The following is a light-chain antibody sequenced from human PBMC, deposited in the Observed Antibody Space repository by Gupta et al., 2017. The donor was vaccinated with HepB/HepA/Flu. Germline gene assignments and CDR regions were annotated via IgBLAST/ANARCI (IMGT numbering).Light chain of an antibody. J-gene: IGKJ5*01. V-gene: IGKV3-11*01. Sequence: EIVLTQSPATLSLSPGERATLACSASQSVSSYLAWYQQKPGQTPRLLIYDASNRATGLPARFSGSGTGTDFTLTISSLEPADFAVYYCQQRRNEPITFGQGTRLEIK. CDR3: QQRRNEPIT. CDR2: DAS. CDR1: QSVSSY.